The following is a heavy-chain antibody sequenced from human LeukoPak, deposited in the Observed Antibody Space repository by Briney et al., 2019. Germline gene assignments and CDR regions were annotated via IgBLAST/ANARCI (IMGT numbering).Heavy chain of an antibody. CDR1: GFDFSSNW. CDR2: IKGDGIST. V-gene: IGHV3-74*01. Sequence: GGSLRLSCAASGFDFSSNWMHWVRHAPGQGLVWVSRIKGDGISTNYADSVKGRFTISRDIAKNSLYLQMNSLRAEDTAVYYCARDPLTTVKFPYYYYYGMDVWGQGTTVTVSS. J-gene: IGHJ6*02. CDR3: ARDPLTTVKFPYYYYYGMDV. D-gene: IGHD4-17*01.